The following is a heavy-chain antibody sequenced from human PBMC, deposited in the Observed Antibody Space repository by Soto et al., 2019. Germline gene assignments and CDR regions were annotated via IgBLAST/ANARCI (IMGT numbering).Heavy chain of an antibody. J-gene: IGHJ4*02. Sequence: SETLSLTCSVSGGSMSAYFSSWIRQSPGKGLEWIGYIYYLGSTDYNPSLKSRVTISVDTSKRQFSLRLTSVTAADTAVYYCARDGYDGSGSPYPAYWGPGTQVTVSS. D-gene: IGHD3-10*01. CDR3: ARDGYDGSGSPYPAY. CDR2: IYYLGST. V-gene: IGHV4-59*01. CDR1: GGSMSAYF.